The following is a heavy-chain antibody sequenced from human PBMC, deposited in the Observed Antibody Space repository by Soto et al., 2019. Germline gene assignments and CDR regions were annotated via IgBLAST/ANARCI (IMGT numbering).Heavy chain of an antibody. V-gene: IGHV1-69*01. Sequence: QVQLVQSGAEVKKPGSSVKVSCKASGGTFSSYAISWVRQAPGQGLEWMGGIIPIFGTANYAQSFQGRVTITADESTSTAYMELSGLRSEDTAVYYCARDLRAAGRPGMDVWGQGTTVTVSS. J-gene: IGHJ6*02. D-gene: IGHD6-13*01. CDR2: IIPIFGTA. CDR3: ARDLRAAGRPGMDV. CDR1: GGTFSSYA.